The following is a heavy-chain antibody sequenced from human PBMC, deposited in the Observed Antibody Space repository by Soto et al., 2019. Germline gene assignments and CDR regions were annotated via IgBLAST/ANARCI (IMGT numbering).Heavy chain of an antibody. D-gene: IGHD1-1*01. CDR2: ISNDGSIK. CDR3: ARDKKPFNWSPSILKTYYYGMDV. Sequence: QVQLVESGGRVVQPGRSLRLSWAASGFTFRPFAMHWVRQAPGKGLEWVAVISNDGSIKYFLDSVKGRFTISRDNSNNTLSLQMDSLSAEDTAVYYCARDKKPFNWSPSILKTYYYGMDVCGQGTTVTVSS. J-gene: IGHJ6*02. CDR1: GFTFRPFA. V-gene: IGHV3-30-3*01.